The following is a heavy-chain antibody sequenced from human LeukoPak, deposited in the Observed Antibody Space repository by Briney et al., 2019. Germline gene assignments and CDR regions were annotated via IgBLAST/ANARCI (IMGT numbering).Heavy chain of an antibody. CDR2: IYTSGST. CDR3: ARSRGRDTAMGV. D-gene: IGHD5-18*01. V-gene: IGHV4-61*02. J-gene: IGHJ4*02. Sequence: SETLSLTCTVSGGSISSSSYYWSWIRQPAGKGLEWIGRIYTSGSTNYNPSLKSRVTMSVDTSKNQFSLKLSSVTAADTAVYYCARSRGRDTAMGVWGQGTLVTVSS. CDR1: GGSISSSSYY.